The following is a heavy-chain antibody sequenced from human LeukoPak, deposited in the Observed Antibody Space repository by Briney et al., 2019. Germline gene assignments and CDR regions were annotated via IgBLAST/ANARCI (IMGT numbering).Heavy chain of an antibody. D-gene: IGHD3-16*01. CDR2: IYTSGST. Sequence: PSETLSLTCTVSGGSISSYYWSWIRQPAGKGLEWIGRIYTSGSTNYNPSLKSRVTMSVDTSKNQFSLKLSSVTAADTAVYYCARDRFAFGGVHWAFDIWGQGTMVTVSS. J-gene: IGHJ3*02. V-gene: IGHV4-4*07. CDR1: GGSISSYY. CDR3: ARDRFAFGGVHWAFDI.